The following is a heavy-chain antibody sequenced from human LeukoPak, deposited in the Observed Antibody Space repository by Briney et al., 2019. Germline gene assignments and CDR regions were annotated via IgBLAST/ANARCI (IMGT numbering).Heavy chain of an antibody. CDR1: GFTFSDYY. D-gene: IGHD3-22*01. V-gene: IGHV3-11*01. CDR2: ISSSGNTI. Sequence: GGSLRLSCAASGFTFSDYYMSWIRQAPGKGLEWVSYISSSGNTIYYADSVKGRFTISRDNAKNSLYLQMNSLRAEDTAVYYCARDKSSYHCYFDYWGQGTLVTVSS. CDR3: ARDKSSYHCYFDY. J-gene: IGHJ4*02.